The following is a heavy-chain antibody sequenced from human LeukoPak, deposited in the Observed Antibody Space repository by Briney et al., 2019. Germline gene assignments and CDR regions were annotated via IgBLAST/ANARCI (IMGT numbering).Heavy chain of an antibody. CDR3: ARDVGGGYFDY. CDR2: INQDESEE. V-gene: IGHV3-7*03. CDR1: GFTLVSSW. Sequence: GGSLRLSCAVSGFTLVSSWMAWVRRAPGKGLEWVANINQDESEEFYVDSVRGRFTISRDNAKNSLDLQMNSLRAEDTAVYYCARDVGGGYFDYWGQGALVTVSS. D-gene: IGHD2-15*01. J-gene: IGHJ4*02.